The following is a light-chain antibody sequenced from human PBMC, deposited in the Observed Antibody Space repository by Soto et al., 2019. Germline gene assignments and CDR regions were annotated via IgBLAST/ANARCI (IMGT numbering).Light chain of an antibody. CDR1: RGVDTN. J-gene: IGKJ5*01. CDR2: GAS. Sequence: DIVMTQSPATLSVSPGERATLSCRASRGVDTNLAWYLQKPGQAPRLLIYGASTRATGIPARFSASGSGTEFTLTISSLQSEDFEVYYCQQYHNWPPITFGQGTRLEIK. V-gene: IGKV3-15*01. CDR3: QQYHNWPPIT.